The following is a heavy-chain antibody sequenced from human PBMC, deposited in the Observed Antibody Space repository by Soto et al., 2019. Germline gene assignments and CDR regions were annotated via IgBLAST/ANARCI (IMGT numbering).Heavy chain of an antibody. Sequence: PGESLKISCKGSGYSFTSYWIGWVRQMPGKGLEWMGIIYPGDPDTRYSPSFQGQVTISADKSISTAYLQWSSLKASDTAMYYCARRSFGSSSSTPCYFDYWGQGTLVTVSS. V-gene: IGHV5-51*01. D-gene: IGHD6-6*01. J-gene: IGHJ4*02. CDR1: GYSFTSYW. CDR2: IYPGDPDT. CDR3: ARRSFGSSSSTPCYFDY.